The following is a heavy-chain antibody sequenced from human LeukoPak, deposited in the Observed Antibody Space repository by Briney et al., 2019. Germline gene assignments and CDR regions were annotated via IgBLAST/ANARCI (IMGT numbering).Heavy chain of an antibody. CDR1: GYIFTGHY. V-gene: IGHV1-2*02. CDR2: ITPKSGGT. J-gene: IGHJ4*02. D-gene: IGHD2-2*01. Sequence: ASVKVPCKASGYIFTGHYLHWVRQAPGQGLEWVEWITPKSGGTDYAQKFQGRVAVTTNTSISTAYMEMRRLISDDTAVYYCARAIVAEPAAIDDYWGQGTLVTVSS. CDR3: ARAIVAEPAAIDDY.